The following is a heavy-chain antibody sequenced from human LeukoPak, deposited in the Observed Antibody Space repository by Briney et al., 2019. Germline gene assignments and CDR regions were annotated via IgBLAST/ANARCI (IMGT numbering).Heavy chain of an antibody. CDR2: INHSGST. Sequence: SETLSLTCAVYGGSFSGYYWSWIRQPPAKGLEWIGEINHSGSTNHNPSLKSRVTISVDTSKNQFSLKLSSVTAADTAVYYCARRPDYGDRYYFDYWGQGTLVTVSS. D-gene: IGHD4-17*01. CDR3: ARRPDYGDRYYFDY. CDR1: GGSFSGYY. J-gene: IGHJ4*02. V-gene: IGHV4-34*01.